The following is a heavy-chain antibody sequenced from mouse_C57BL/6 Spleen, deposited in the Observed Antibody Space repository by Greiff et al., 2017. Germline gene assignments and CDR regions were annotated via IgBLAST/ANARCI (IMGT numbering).Heavy chain of an antibody. CDR3: ARSSYGNYGYFDV. CDR2: IRNKANGYTT. D-gene: IGHD2-10*01. Sequence: EVKLVESGGGLVQPGGSLSLSCAASGFTFTDYYMSWVRQPPGKALEWLGFIRNKANGYTTEYSASVKGRFTISRDNSQSILYLQMNALRAEDSATYYCARSSYGNYGYFDVWGTGTTVTVSS. J-gene: IGHJ1*03. V-gene: IGHV7-3*01. CDR1: GFTFTDYY.